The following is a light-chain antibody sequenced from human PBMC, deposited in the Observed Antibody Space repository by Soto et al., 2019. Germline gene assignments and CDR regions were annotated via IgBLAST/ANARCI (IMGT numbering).Light chain of an antibody. Sequence: DIQMTQSPSTLSASVGDRVTITCQASQNINYWLAWYQQKLGSPPKLLIYDASNLGHGVPSRFSGGGSGTHFTFHISSLRPDDVATYYCQQYRGPRPFGQGTQVEI. J-gene: IGKJ1*01. V-gene: IGKV1-5*01. CDR2: DAS. CDR3: QQYRGPRP. CDR1: QNINYW.